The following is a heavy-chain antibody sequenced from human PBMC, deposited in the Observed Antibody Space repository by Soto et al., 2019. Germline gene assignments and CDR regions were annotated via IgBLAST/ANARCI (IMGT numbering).Heavy chain of an antibody. Sequence: GGSLRLSCAASGFTFSSYGMHWVRQAPGKGLEWVAVISYDGSNKYYADSVKGRFTISRDNSKNTLYLQMNSLRAEDTAVYYWAKLDIVVVVAASDAFDIWGQGTMVTVSS. V-gene: IGHV3-30*18. CDR2: ISYDGSNK. D-gene: IGHD2-15*01. J-gene: IGHJ3*02. CDR3: AKLDIVVVVAASDAFDI. CDR1: GFTFSSYG.